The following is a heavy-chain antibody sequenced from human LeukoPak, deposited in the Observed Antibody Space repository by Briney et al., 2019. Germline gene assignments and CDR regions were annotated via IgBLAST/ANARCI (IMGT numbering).Heavy chain of an antibody. CDR3: ARNLLRGVWGSYRRNVPYYFDY. D-gene: IGHD3-16*02. Sequence: PSETLSLTCTVSGGSISSSSYYWGWIRQPPGKGLEWIGSIYYSGSTYYNPSLKSRVTISVDTSKNQFSLKLSSVTAADTAVYYCARNLLRGVWGSYRRNVPYYFDYWGQGTLVTVSS. CDR2: IYYSGST. J-gene: IGHJ4*02. CDR1: GGSISSSSYY. V-gene: IGHV4-39*07.